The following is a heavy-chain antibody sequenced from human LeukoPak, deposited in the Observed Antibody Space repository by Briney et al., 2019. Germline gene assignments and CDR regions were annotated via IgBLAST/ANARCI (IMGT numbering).Heavy chain of an antibody. D-gene: IGHD3-16*01. CDR1: GGTFSSYA. V-gene: IGHV1-69*13. J-gene: IGHJ6*02. Sequence: SVKVSCKASGGTFSSYAISWVRQAPGQGLEWMGGNIPIFGTANYAQKFQGRVTITADESTSTAYMELSSLRSEDTAVYYCASPRVLIHYYYGMDVWGQGTTVTVSS. CDR3: ASPRVLIHYYYGMDV. CDR2: NIPIFGTA.